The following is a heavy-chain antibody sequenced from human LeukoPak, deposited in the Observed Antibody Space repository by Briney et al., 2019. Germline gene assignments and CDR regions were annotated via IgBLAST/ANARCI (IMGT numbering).Heavy chain of an antibody. CDR2: MNQDGSDE. J-gene: IGHJ2*01. D-gene: IGHD1-1*01. Sequence: GSPRLFCSASAFTFTNYWMTWCRQAPRKGVEWVANMNQDGSDEYYVDSVKGRFTIFRDNAKNSLYLQMSSLRAEDTAVYYCASCSSAKNGYFDLWGRGTRVTVSS. CDR1: AFTFTNYW. V-gene: IGHV3-7*01. CDR3: ASCSSAKNGYFDL.